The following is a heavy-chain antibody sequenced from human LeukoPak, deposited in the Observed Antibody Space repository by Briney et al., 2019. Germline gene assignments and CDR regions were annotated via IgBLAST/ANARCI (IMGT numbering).Heavy chain of an antibody. J-gene: IGHJ4*02. CDR2: ISSSSSTI. V-gene: IGHV3-48*01. D-gene: IGHD3-22*01. CDR1: GFTFSSHS. Sequence: GGSLRLSCAASGFTFSSHSMNWVRQAPGKGLEWVSYISSSSSTIYYADPVKGRFAISRDNAKNSLYLQMNSLRAEDTAVYYCARGAYYYEDWGQGTLVTVSS. CDR3: ARGAYYYED.